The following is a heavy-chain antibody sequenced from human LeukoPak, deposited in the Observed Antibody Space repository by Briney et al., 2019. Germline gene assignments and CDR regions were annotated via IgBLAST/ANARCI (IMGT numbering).Heavy chain of an antibody. CDR2: ISYDGSNK. CDR3: GRADSRWYGYYLEY. Sequence: VQPGRSLRLSCAASGFTLSSYAMHWVRQAPGKGLEWVAVISYDGSNKYYADSVKGRFTISRDNSKNTLYLQMNSLRAEDTAVYYCGRADSRWYGYYLEYWGQGTLVTVSS. J-gene: IGHJ4*02. D-gene: IGHD6-13*01. CDR1: GFTLSSYA. V-gene: IGHV3-30-3*01.